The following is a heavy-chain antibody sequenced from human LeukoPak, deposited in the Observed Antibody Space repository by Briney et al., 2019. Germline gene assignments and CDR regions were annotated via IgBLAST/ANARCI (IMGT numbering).Heavy chain of an antibody. Sequence: GGSLRLSCAASGFTFSSYGMHWVRQAPGKGLEWVAVIWYDGSNKYYADSVKGRFPISRDNSKNTVYLQMNRLRYEDTAVYYCAKERGGGGYSYGQYYFDYWGQGTLVTVSS. J-gene: IGHJ4*02. CDR2: IWYDGSNK. CDR1: GFTFSSYG. CDR3: AKERGGGGYSYGQYYFDY. D-gene: IGHD5-18*01. V-gene: IGHV3-33*06.